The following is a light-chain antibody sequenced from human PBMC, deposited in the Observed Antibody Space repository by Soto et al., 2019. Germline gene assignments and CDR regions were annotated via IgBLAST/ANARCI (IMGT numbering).Light chain of an antibody. J-gene: IGKJ4*01. Sequence: EIVLTQSPATLYLSPGERATLSCRASQSVSSYLAWYQQQPGQAPRLLIYDASNRATGIPARFSGSGSGTDFPLSISSLEHEDFAGYYCQQRVNWPPLTFGGGTRVAI. CDR1: QSVSSY. V-gene: IGKV3-11*01. CDR3: QQRVNWPPLT. CDR2: DAS.